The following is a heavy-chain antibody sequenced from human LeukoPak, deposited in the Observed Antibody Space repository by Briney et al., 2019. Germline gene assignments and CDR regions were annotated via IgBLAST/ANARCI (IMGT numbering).Heavy chain of an antibody. J-gene: IGHJ6*03. CDR1: GGSFSGYY. CDR3: ASLSRRYCSSTSCPHYYYMDV. Sequence: SETLSLTCAVYGGSFSGYYWSWIRQPPGKGLEWIGEINHSGSTNYNPSLKSRVTISVDTSKNQFSLKLSSVTAADTAVYYCASLSRRYCSSTSCPHYYYMDVWGKGTTVTVSS. D-gene: IGHD2-2*01. V-gene: IGHV4-34*01. CDR2: INHSGST.